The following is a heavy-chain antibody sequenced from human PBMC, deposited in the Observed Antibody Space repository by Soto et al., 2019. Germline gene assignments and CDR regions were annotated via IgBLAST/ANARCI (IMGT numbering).Heavy chain of an antibody. D-gene: IGHD2-2*01. CDR2: ISGSGGST. J-gene: IGHJ4*02. V-gene: IGHV3-23*01. CDR1: GFTFSSYA. CDR3: AKSASHLPKYQLSSNLDFDY. Sequence: EVQLLESGGGLVQPGGSLRLSCAASGFTFSSYAMSWVRQAPGKGLEWVSAISGSGGSTYYADSVKGRFTISRDNSKNTLYLQMNSLRAEDTAVYYCAKSASHLPKYQLSSNLDFDYWGQGSLVTVSS.